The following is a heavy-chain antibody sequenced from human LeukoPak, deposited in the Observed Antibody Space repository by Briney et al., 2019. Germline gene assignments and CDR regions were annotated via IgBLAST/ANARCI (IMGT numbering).Heavy chain of an antibody. CDR2: IYTDGSST. D-gene: IGHD3-10*01. V-gene: IGHV3-74*01. CDR1: GFTFSNYW. CDR3: AARKVRGVWFYLDY. J-gene: IGHJ4*02. Sequence: GGPLRLSCAASGFTFSNYWMHWVRQAPGKGLVWVSRIYTDGSSTNYADSVKGRFAISTDNSKNTLYLQMNSLRVEDTAVYFCAARKVRGVWFYLDYWGQGTLVTVSS.